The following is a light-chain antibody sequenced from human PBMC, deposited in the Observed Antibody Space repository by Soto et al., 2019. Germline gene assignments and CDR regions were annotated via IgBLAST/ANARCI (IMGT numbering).Light chain of an antibody. CDR2: DVT. Sequence: QSALAQPASVSGSPGQSITISCTGTSSDIGRYDLVSWYQQYPGKAPKLIIYDVTKRPSAVSDRLSASKSGNTASLTISGLQAEDEADYYCCSHAGRGWVLFGGGT. CDR3: CSHAGRGWVL. V-gene: IGLV2-23*02. J-gene: IGLJ2*01. CDR1: SSDIGRYDL.